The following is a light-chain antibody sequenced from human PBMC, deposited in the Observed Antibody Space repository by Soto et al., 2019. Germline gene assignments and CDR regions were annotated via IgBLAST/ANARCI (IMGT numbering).Light chain of an antibody. CDR1: QRISSW. V-gene: IGKV1-5*01. CDR2: DAS. CDR3: QQYNSYSIT. J-gene: IGKJ5*01. Sequence: DIQMTQSPSTLSASVGDRVTITCRASQRISSWLAWYQQKPGKAPKLLIYDASSLESGVPSRFSGSGSGTEFTLTISSLQPDDFETYYCQQYNSYSITFGQGTRLEIK.